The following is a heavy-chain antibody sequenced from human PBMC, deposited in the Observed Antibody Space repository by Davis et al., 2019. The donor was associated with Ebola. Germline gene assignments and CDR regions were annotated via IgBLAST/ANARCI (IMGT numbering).Heavy chain of an antibody. Sequence: PSETLSLTCTVSGASISSSSYYWTWIRQPPGKGLEWIGEITHTGGTNYNPSLKSRFTMSVDMSNNQISLKLYSVTAADTGLYYCARRRTTYNDVRYFDLWGQGNLVTVSS. CDR1: GASISSSSYY. D-gene: IGHD1-14*01. CDR2: ITHTGGT. V-gene: IGHV4-39*07. CDR3: ARRRTTYNDVRYFDL. J-gene: IGHJ4*02.